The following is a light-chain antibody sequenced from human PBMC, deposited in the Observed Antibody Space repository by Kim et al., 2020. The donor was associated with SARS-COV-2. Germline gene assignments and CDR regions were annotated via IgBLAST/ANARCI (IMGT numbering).Light chain of an antibody. Sequence: PGGTVTLTFGASTGAVTSGHYPYWFQQKPGQAPRTLIYDTRNKHSWTPARFSGSLLGGKAALTLSGAQPEDEAEYYCLLSYSGGYVFGTGTKVTVL. CDR3: LLSYSGGYV. CDR1: TGAVTSGHY. V-gene: IGLV7-46*01. CDR2: DTR. J-gene: IGLJ1*01.